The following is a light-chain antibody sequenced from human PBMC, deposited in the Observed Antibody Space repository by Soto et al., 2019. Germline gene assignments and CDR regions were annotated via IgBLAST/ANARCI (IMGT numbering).Light chain of an antibody. CDR3: QQHNVWPAT. CDR1: QSISSN. J-gene: IGKJ1*01. V-gene: IGKV3-15*01. CDR2: GAS. Sequence: EIVLTQSPGSLSLSPRETATLSCRASQSISSNLAWYQQKPGQAPRLLIYGASTRATGIPARFSGSGSGTEFTLTISSLQSEDFAVYYCQQHNVWPATFGQGTKVEIK.